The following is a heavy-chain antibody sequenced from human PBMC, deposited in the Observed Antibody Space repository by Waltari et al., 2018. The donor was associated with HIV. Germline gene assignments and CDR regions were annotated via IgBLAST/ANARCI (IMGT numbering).Heavy chain of an antibody. CDR1: GFIFGDYA. Sequence: LEFGGDFVQPGGRLRLSCVGSGFIFGDYAMSWVRQSPGRGLQWISRISVGGTTTSYADSVKGRFTIFRENSRNTLYLQLNDLRTEDTAVYFCIKEASLMVWAPEKSPVWGRGTTVTVSP. CDR2: ISVGGTTT. J-gene: IGHJ3*01. V-gene: IGHV3-23*03. CDR3: IKEASLMVWAPEKSPV. D-gene: IGHD3-10*01.